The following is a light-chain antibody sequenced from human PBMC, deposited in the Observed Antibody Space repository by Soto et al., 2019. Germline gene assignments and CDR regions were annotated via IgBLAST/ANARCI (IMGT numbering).Light chain of an antibody. V-gene: IGKV3-15*01. J-gene: IGKJ2*03. CDR3: QHFNSWPYS. CDR1: QTVSSN. CDR2: GDS. Sequence: EIVMTQSPATLSVSPGERATLSCRASQTVSSNLHWYQQKPGQSPRLLIYGDSTRATGIPARFSGSGSGTEFTLTINSLQSEDFAIYYCQHFNSWPYSFGQGTKLEIK.